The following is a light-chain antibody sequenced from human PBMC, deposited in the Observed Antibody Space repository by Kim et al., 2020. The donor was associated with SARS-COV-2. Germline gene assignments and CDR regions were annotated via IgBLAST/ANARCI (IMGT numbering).Light chain of an antibody. CDR1: SSDVGGYNY. J-gene: IGLJ2*01. V-gene: IGLV2-14*04. CDR2: DVI. CDR3: SSYTSITMV. Sequence: KSITISCTGTSSDVGGYNYVSWYQQHPGNAPKLIIYDVIKRPSGVSNRFSGSKSGNTASLTISGLQAEDEADYYCSSYTSITMVFGGGTQLTVL.